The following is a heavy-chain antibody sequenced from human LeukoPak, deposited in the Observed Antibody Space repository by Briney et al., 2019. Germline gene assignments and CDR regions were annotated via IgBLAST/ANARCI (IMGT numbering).Heavy chain of an antibody. CDR3: ARGSEERLDY. J-gene: IGHJ4*02. D-gene: IGHD5-24*01. Sequence: GGSLRLSCAASGLTFSDYGMHWVRQAPGKGLEWVAVIWYDGSNKYYADSVKGRFTISRDNSKNTLYLQMNSLRAEDTAVYYCARGSEERLDYWGQGTLVTVSS. CDR1: GLTFSDYG. V-gene: IGHV3-33*01. CDR2: IWYDGSNK.